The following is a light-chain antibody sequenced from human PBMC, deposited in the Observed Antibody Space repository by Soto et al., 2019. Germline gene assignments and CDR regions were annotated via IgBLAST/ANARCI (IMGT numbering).Light chain of an antibody. Sequence: IVLTQSPGTLSLSPGERATLSCRASQSVSGTYLAWYQQKPGQAPRLLIYDVSSRATGIPDRFSGSGSGADFPLTISRLEPEDFAVYYCQQYGTSPQTFGQGTRLEIK. V-gene: IGKV3-20*01. J-gene: IGKJ5*01. CDR1: QSVSGTY. CDR2: DVS. CDR3: QQYGTSPQT.